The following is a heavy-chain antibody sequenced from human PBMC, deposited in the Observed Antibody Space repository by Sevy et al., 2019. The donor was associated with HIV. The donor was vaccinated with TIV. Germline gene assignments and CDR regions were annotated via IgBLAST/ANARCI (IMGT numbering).Heavy chain of an antibody. CDR3: AAGVVTLGGGEDYGMDV. J-gene: IGHJ6*02. CDR1: GGTFSSYA. CDR2: IIPIFGTA. Sequence: ASVKVSCKASGGTFSSYAISWVRQAPGQGLEWMGGIIPIFGTANYAQKFQGRVTITADESTSTAYMELSSLRSEDTAGYYCAAGVVTLGGGEDYGMDVWGQGTTVTVSS. D-gene: IGHD3-3*01. V-gene: IGHV1-69*13.